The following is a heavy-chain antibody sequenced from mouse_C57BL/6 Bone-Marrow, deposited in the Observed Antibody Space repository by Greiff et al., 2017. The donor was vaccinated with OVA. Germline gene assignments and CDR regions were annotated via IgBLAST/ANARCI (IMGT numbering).Heavy chain of an antibody. CDR3: ARHLGGNYGDY. J-gene: IGHJ2*01. D-gene: IGHD2-14*01. V-gene: IGHV5-9*01. CDR2: ISGGGGNT. Sequence: EVQLQQSGGGLVKPGGSLKLSCAASGFTFSSYTMSWVRQTPEKRLEWVATISGGGGNTYYPDSVKGRFTISRDNAKDTLYLQMSSLRSEDTALYYWARHLGGNYGDYWGQGTTLTVSS. CDR1: GFTFSSYT.